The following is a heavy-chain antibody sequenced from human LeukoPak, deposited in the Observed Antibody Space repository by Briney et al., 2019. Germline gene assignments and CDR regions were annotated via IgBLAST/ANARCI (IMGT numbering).Heavy chain of an antibody. CDR1: GFSFSSHA. CDR3: ARDGIVSPDAFDI. Sequence: PGGSLRLSCAASGFSFSSHAMCWVRQAPGKGLEWVSSIDISGGSTYYADSVQGRFTISRDNSKNTLYLQMNSLRAEDTAVYYCARDGIVSPDAFDIWGQGTMVTVSS. J-gene: IGHJ3*02. V-gene: IGHV3-23*01. D-gene: IGHD2-21*01. CDR2: IDISGGST.